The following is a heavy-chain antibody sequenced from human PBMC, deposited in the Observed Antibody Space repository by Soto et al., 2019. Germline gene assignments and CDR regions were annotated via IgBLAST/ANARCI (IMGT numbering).Heavy chain of an antibody. CDR1: GFTFDDYA. D-gene: IGHD6-19*01. V-gene: IGHV3-9*01. CDR3: AKGDGSSGWYLDY. J-gene: IGHJ4*02. Sequence: EVQLVESGGGLVQPGRSLRLSCAASGFTFDDYAMHWVRQAPGKGLEWVSGISWNSGSIGYADSVKGRFTISRDNAKNSLYLQMNSLRAEDTALYYCAKGDGSSGWYLDYWGQGTLVTVSS. CDR2: ISWNSGSI.